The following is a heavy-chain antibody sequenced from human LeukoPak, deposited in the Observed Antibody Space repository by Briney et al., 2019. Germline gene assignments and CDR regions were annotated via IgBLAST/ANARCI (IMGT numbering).Heavy chain of an antibody. CDR1: GFTFRSYG. D-gene: IGHD1-20*01. Sequence: GGSLRLSCAASGFTFRSYGMHWVRQAPGKGLEYVSAISSNGGSTYYANSVKGRFTISRDNSKNTLYLQMGSLRAEDMAVYYCARVTAAWDYFDYWGQGTLVTVSS. J-gene: IGHJ4*02. CDR2: ISSNGGST. CDR3: ARVTAAWDYFDY. V-gene: IGHV3-64*01.